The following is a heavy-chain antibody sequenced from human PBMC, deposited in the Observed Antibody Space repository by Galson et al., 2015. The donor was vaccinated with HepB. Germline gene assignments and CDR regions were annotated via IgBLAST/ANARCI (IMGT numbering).Heavy chain of an antibody. J-gene: IGHJ5*02. CDR3: AREGSYSSSWAKWFDP. CDR1: GFTFSSYS. CDR2: ISSSSSYI. Sequence: SLRLSCAASGFTFSSYSMNWVRQAPGKGLEWVSSISSSSSYIYYADSVKGRFTISRDNAKNSLYLQMNSLRAEDTAVYYCAREGSYSSSWAKWFDPWGQGTLVTVSS. V-gene: IGHV3-21*01. D-gene: IGHD6-13*01.